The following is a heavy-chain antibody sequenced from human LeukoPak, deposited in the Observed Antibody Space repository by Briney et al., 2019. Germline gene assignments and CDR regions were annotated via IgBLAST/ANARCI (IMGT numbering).Heavy chain of an antibody. J-gene: IGHJ4*02. CDR2: IKTKTDGGTA. CDR1: AFIFSNAW. Sequence: GGSLRLSCAASAFIFSNAWMSWVRQAPGKGLEWVGRIKTKTDGGTADYAAPVKGRFTISRDDSKNTLHLQMNSLKTEDTAVYYCTRWAFGSGSYYRDWGQGTLVTASS. V-gene: IGHV3-15*01. CDR3: TRWAFGSGSYYRD. D-gene: IGHD3-10*01.